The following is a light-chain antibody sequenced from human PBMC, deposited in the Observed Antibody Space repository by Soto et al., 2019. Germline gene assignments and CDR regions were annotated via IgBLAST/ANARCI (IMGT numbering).Light chain of an antibody. J-gene: IGLJ1*01. V-gene: IGLV1-44*01. CDR2: SNN. CDR1: SSNIGTNT. Sequence: QSALTQPPSASGTPGQRVTISCSGSSSNIGTNTVNWYQQLPGTAPKLLIYSNNQRPSGVPDRFSGSKSGTSASLAISGLQSEDEADYYCAAWDDSLGGNVFGGGTKVTVL. CDR3: AAWDDSLGGNV.